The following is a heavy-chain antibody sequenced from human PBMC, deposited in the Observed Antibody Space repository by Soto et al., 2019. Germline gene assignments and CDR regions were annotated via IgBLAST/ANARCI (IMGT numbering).Heavy chain of an antibody. D-gene: IGHD4-17*01. Sequence: SVKVACKASGGTFSSYAISWVRQAPGQGLEWMGRIIPILGIANYAQKFQGRVTITADTSTSTAYMELRSLRSDDTAVYYCARDLGYSDFDVHYWGQGTLVTVSS. CDR2: IIPILGIA. CDR1: GGTFSSYA. J-gene: IGHJ4*02. V-gene: IGHV1-69*04. CDR3: ARDLGYSDFDVHY.